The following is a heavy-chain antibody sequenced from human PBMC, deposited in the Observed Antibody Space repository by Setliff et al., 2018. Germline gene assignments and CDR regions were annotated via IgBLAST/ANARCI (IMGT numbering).Heavy chain of an antibody. CDR3: ATRTPVTFSGVVTTV. CDR2: ITNYNGKT. J-gene: IGHJ4*02. D-gene: IGHD3-3*01. CDR1: GLTFTTFS. Sequence: ASVKVSCKASGLTFTTFSISWVRQAPGQGLEWMGWITNYNGKTDYAQKFQDRVILTADTSTNTAYMELRNLRPDDKAIYYCATRTPVTFSGVVTTVWGQGSLVTVSS. V-gene: IGHV1-18*01.